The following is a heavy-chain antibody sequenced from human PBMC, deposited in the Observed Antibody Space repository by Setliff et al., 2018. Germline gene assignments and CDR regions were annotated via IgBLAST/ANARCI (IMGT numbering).Heavy chain of an antibody. CDR1: GFTFSSYA. D-gene: IGHD3-22*01. V-gene: IGHV4-38-2*01. CDR2: VDHSGNT. J-gene: IGHJ4*02. CDR3: ARRDSTGYLDY. Sequence: GSLRLSCAASGFTFSSYAMSWVRQAPGKGLDWIGTVDHSGNTFYNPSLKSRVTISVDTSKNQFSLKLTSVSAADTAVYYCARRDSTGYLDYWGQGTLVTVSS.